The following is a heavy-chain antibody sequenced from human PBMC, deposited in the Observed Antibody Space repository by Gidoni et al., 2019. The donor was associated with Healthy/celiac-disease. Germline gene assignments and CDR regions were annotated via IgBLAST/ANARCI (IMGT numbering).Heavy chain of an antibody. CDR1: GFTVDDYA. D-gene: IGHD6-13*01. Sequence: EVQRVESAGGLVQPGRSLRLSCAASGFTVDDYAMHWVRHAPGKGLEWGSGISWHSGSIGYADSVKGRFTISRDNAKNSLYLQMNSLIAEDTALYYCAKTQWSSSWYFDYWGQGTLVTISS. CDR3: AKTQWSSSWYFDY. CDR2: ISWHSGSI. J-gene: IGHJ4*02. V-gene: IGHV3-9*01.